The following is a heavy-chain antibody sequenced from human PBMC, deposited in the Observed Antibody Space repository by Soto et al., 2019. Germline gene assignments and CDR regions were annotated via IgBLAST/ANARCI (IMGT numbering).Heavy chain of an antibody. V-gene: IGHV1-69*06. Sequence: ASVKVSCKASGGTFSSYAISWVRQAPGQGLEWMGGIIPIFGTANYAQKFQGRVTITADKSTSTAYMELSSQRSEDTAVYYCARDGEGLRGSSFSWCDPWGQRTLFAVSS. D-gene: IGHD6-13*01. CDR3: ARDGEGLRGSSFSWCDP. J-gene: IGHJ5*02. CDR1: GGTFSSYA. CDR2: IIPIFGTA.